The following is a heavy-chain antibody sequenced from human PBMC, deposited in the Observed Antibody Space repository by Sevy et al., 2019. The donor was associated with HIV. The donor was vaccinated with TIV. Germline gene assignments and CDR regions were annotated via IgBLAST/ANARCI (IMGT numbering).Heavy chain of an antibody. CDR1: GGTFSSYA. J-gene: IGHJ3*02. V-gene: IGHV1-69*06. Sequence: ASVKVSCKASGGTFSSYAISWVRQAPGQGLEWMGGIIPIFGTANYAQKFQGRVTITADKSTSTAYMELSSLRSEDTAVYYCARVGHRPGSSWWDDAFDIWGQGTMVTVSS. D-gene: IGHD6-13*01. CDR3: ARVGHRPGSSWWDDAFDI. CDR2: IIPIFGTA.